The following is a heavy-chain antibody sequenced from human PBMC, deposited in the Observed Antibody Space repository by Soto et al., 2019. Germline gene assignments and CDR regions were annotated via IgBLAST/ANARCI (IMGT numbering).Heavy chain of an antibody. J-gene: IGHJ6*02. CDR1: GFTFSSYS. V-gene: IGHV3-21*01. CDR3: ARDGLWFGELGSGMDV. Sequence: GGSLRLSCAASGFTFSSYSMNWVRQAPGKGLEWVSSISSSSSYIYYADSVKGRFTISRDNAKNSLYLQMNSPRAEDTAVYYCARDGLWFGELGSGMDVWGQGTTVTVSS. D-gene: IGHD3-10*01. CDR2: ISSSSSYI.